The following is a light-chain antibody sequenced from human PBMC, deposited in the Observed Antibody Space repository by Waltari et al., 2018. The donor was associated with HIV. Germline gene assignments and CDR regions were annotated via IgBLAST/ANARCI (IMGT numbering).Light chain of an antibody. J-gene: IGKJ2*01. Sequence: DIVMTQSPDSLAVSLGERATLNCKSSQSVLYSSNNKNYLAWYQHKPGQPPKLLIYWASTREFGVPDRFSGSGSGTDFTLTISSLQAEDVAVYYCQQYYNTPYTFGQGTKLEIK. V-gene: IGKV4-1*01. CDR1: QSVLYSSNNKNY. CDR2: WAS. CDR3: QQYYNTPYT.